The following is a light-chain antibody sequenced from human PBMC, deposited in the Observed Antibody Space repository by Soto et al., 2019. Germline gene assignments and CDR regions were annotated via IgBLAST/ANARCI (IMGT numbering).Light chain of an antibody. V-gene: IGKV1D-12*01. CDR3: QQADTFPIT. CDR1: QGISRS. CDR2: AAS. Sequence: QMTQSPSSVSASVGVRVTISCQASQGISRSLAWYQQKPGKAPKLLIYAASSLQSGVPSRFSGSGFGTDFTLTISSLQPEDSAIYYCQQADTFPITFGQVRLLAIK. J-gene: IGKJ5*01.